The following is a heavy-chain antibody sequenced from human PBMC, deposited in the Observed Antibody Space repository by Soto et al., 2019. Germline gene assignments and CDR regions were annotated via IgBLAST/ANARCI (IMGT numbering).Heavy chain of an antibody. D-gene: IGHD3-16*01. CDR3: ARSTGGTMTPGDY. J-gene: IGHJ4*02. CDR2: INAGNGNT. CDR1: GYTFTSYA. V-gene: IGHV1-3*05. Sequence: QVQLVQSGAEEKKPGASVKVSCKASGYTFTSYAMHWVRQAPGQRLEWMGWINAGNGNTKYSQKFQGRVTITRDTSASTAYMELSSLKSEDTAVHCCARSTGGTMTPGDYWGQGTLVTVSS.